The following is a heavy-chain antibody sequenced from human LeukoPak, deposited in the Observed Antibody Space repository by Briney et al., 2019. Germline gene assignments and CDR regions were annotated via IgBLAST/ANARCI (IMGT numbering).Heavy chain of an antibody. J-gene: IGHJ4*02. CDR1: GYSFSNYW. V-gene: IGHV5-51*01. D-gene: IGHD1-1*01. CDR3: ARRGQLERRYYDY. Sequence: GESLKISCKGSGYSFSNYWIAWVRQMPGKGLEWMGMIYPGDSDTRYSPSFQGQVTISADKSITTAYLQWSSLKASDTAIYYCARRGQLERRYYDYWGQGTLVTVSS. CDR2: IYPGDSDT.